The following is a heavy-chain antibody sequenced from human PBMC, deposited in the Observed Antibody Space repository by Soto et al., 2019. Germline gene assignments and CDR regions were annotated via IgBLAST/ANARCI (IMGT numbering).Heavy chain of an antibody. CDR1: GFTFSSYA. CDR3: AKDPNWRPSRMDV. V-gene: IGHV3-23*01. CDR2: ISGSGGST. Sequence: GGSLRLSCTASGFTFSSYAMSWVRQAPGKGLEWVSAISGSGGSTYYADSVKGRFTISRDNSKNTLYLQMNSLRAEDTAVYYCAKDPNWRPSRMDVWGKGTTVTVSS. J-gene: IGHJ6*04.